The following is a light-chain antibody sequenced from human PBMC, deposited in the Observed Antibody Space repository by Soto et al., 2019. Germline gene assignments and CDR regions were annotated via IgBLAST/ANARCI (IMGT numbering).Light chain of an antibody. CDR3: QQYNSYPT. CDR2: KAS. CDR1: QSISSW. V-gene: IGKV1-5*03. J-gene: IGKJ1*01. Sequence: DLQMTQSPSTLSASVGDRVTITCRASQSISSWLAWYQQKPGKAHKLLIYKASSLESGVPSRFSGSGSGTEFTLTISSLQPDDFATYYCQQYNSYPTFGQGTKVEIK.